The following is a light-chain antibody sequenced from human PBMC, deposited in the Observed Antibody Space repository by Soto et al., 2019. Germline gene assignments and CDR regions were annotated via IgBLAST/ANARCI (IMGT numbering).Light chain of an antibody. Sequence: SALTQPASVSGSPGQSITISRTGTSSDVGSYNLVSWYQQHPGKAPKLMIYEGSKRPSGVSNRFSGSKSGNTASLTISGLQAEDEADYYCCSYTGSSTQVFGTGTKVTVL. J-gene: IGLJ1*01. CDR2: EGS. V-gene: IGLV2-23*01. CDR1: SSDVGSYNL. CDR3: CSYTGSSTQV.